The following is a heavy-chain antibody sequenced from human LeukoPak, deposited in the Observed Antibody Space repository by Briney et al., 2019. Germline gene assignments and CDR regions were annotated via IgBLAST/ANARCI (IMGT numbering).Heavy chain of an antibody. D-gene: IGHD2-2*01. V-gene: IGHV3-21*04. CDR1: GFTFSSYS. Sequence: PGGSLRLSCAASGFTFSSYSMNWVRQAPGKGLEWVSSISSSSSYIYYADSVKGRFTISRDNAKNSLYLQMNSLRAEDTAVYYCARDDCSSTSCYRDYYYGMDVWGQGTTVTVSS. CDR2: ISSSSSYI. CDR3: ARDDCSSTSCYRDYYYGMDV. J-gene: IGHJ6*02.